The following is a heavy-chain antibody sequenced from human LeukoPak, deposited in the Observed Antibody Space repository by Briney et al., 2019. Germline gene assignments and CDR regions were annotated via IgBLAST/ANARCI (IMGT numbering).Heavy chain of an antibody. CDR3: ARGPYGANTRYYFDY. CDR2: IYYSGGT. J-gene: IGHJ4*02. Sequence: SETLSLTCTVSGGSVSSGSYYWSWIRQPPGKGLEWIGYIYYSGGTNYSPSLKSRVTISVDTSKNQFSLKLSSVTAADTAVYYCARGPYGANTRYYFDYWGQGTLVTASS. D-gene: IGHD4-17*01. V-gene: IGHV4-61*01. CDR1: GGSVSSGSYY.